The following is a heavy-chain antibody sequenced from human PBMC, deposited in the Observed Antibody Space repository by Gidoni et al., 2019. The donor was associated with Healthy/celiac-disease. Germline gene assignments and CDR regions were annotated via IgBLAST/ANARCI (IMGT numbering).Heavy chain of an antibody. V-gene: IGHV3-33*01. J-gene: IGHJ4*02. CDR2: IWYDGSNK. CDR1: GFTFSSYG. CDR3: AREGIVGALDY. Sequence: QVQLVESGGGVVQAGRSLRLSCAASGFTFSSYGMHWVRQAPGKGLEWVAVIWYDGSNKYYADSVKGRFTISRDNSKNTLYLQMNSLRAEDTAVYYCAREGIVGALDYWGQGTLVTVSS. D-gene: IGHD1-26*01.